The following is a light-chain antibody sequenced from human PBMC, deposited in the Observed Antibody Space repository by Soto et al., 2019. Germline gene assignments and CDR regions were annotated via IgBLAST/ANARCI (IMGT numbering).Light chain of an antibody. J-gene: IGKJ1*01. CDR2: GAS. Sequence: EIMFSQSPCTLSLSPGERATLHCRASQSISSSYLAWYQQKPGQAPRLLIYGASTRATGIPDRFSGSGSGTDFTLTISRLESEDFAVYYCQQYGSSPRTFGPGTKVDIK. V-gene: IGKV3-20*01. CDR3: QQYGSSPRT. CDR1: QSISSSY.